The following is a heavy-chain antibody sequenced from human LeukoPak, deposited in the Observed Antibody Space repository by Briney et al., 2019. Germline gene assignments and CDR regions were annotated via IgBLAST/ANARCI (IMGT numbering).Heavy chain of an antibody. CDR1: GGSISSSSYY. D-gene: IGHD2-21*02. CDR2: IYYSGST. Sequence: SETLSLTCTVSGGSISSSSYYWGWIRQPPGKGLEWIGSIYYSGSTYYNPSLKSRVTISVDTSKNQFSLKLSSVTAADTAVYYCARWEIYCGGDYYSYYFDYWGQGTLVTVSS. CDR3: ARWEIYCGGDYYSYYFDY. J-gene: IGHJ4*02. V-gene: IGHV4-39*07.